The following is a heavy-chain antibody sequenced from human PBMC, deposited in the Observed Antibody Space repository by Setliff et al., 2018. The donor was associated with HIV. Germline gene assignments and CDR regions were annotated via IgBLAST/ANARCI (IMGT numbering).Heavy chain of an antibody. CDR3: ATQTGFYNSHWYDY. V-gene: IGHV3-7*01. J-gene: IGHJ4*02. CDR2: IKQDGSDM. Sequence: GGSLRLSCAASGFAFSGHQMSWVRQAPGKGLEWVANIKQDGSDMHYIESVKGRFTIFRDNAKNSVFLQMNSLRAEDTGVYYCATQTGFYNSHWYDYWGQGTMVTVSS. CDR1: GFAFSGHQ. D-gene: IGHD6-13*01.